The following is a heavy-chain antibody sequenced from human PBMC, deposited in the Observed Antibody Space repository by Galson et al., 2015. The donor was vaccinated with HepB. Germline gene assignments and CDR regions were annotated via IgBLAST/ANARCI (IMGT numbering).Heavy chain of an antibody. CDR1: GYSFPLYW. CDR3: ARSLIGQCGSDCYSGDY. J-gene: IGHJ4*02. Sequence: QSGAEVKKSGEFLKISCKGSGYSFPLYWIGWVRQMPGKGLEWMGAIYPGDSDTRYSPSFQGQVTISADKSISTAYLQWSSLKASDTAIYYCARSLIGQCGSDCYSGDYWGQGSLVTVSS. V-gene: IGHV5-51*01. CDR2: IYPGDSDT. D-gene: IGHD2-21*02.